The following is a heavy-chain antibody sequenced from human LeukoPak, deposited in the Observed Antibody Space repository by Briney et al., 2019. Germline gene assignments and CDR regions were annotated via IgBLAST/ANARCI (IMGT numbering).Heavy chain of an antibody. CDR3: AKDGESSSWDYNWFDP. D-gene: IGHD6-13*01. CDR2: ISWNSGSI. CDR1: GFPFDDYA. V-gene: IGHV3-9*01. J-gene: IGHJ5*02. Sequence: QAWGSLRLSCAASGFPFDDYAMHWVRPAPGKGLEWVSGISWNSGSIGYADSVKGRFTISRDNAKNSLYLQMNSLRAEDTALYYCAKDGESSSWDYNWFDPWGQGTLVTVSS.